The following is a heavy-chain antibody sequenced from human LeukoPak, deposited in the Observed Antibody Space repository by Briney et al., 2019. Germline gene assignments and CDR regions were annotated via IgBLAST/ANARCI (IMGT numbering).Heavy chain of an antibody. V-gene: IGHV1-3*01. J-gene: IGHJ4*02. D-gene: IGHD3-10*01. CDR2: INGDNGNT. Sequence: ASMKVSCKTSGYNFASCTMHWLRQAPGQSPEWMGSINGDNGNTKYSEKFQGRVTFTRDTSASSAYMELSRLRSEDTAVYYCARSSSGTYHYWGQGTLVTVSS. CDR1: GYNFASCT. CDR3: ARSSSGTYHY.